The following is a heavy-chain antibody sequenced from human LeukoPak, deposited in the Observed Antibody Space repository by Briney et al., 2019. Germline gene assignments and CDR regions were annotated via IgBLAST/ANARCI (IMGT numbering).Heavy chain of an antibody. J-gene: IGHJ4*01. CDR3: AMWAASGGYYYIDY. V-gene: IGHV3-7*01. CDR1: RVTSSFYW. D-gene: IGHD3-22*01. Sequence: GGSLRLSCAASRVTSSFYWMTWVRQAPGKGLEWVANIKGDGTEKSYVDSVKGRFTISRDNADNSLSLQMNSLRAEDTAVYYCAMWAASGGYYYIDYWGHGTLVTVSS. CDR2: IKGDGTEK.